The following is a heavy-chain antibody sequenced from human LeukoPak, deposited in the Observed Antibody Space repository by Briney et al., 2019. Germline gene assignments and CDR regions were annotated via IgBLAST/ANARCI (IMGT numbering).Heavy chain of an antibody. CDR2: IYTSGST. CDR3: ARAMGFWSGYYTHSVYMDV. J-gene: IGHJ6*03. CDR1: GGSISSGNYY. V-gene: IGHV4-61*02. Sequence: SETLSLTCTVSGGSISSGNYYWSWIRQPAGKGLGWIGRIYTSGSTNYNPSLKSRVTISVDTSKNQFSLKLSSVTAADTAVYYCARAMGFWSGYYTHSVYMDVWGKGTTVTVSS. D-gene: IGHD3-3*01.